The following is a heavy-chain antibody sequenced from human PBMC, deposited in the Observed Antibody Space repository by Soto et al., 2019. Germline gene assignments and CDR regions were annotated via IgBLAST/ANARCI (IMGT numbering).Heavy chain of an antibody. Sequence: QVQLQESGPGLGKPSQTLSLTCTVSGGSMSSGAYYWNWIRQQPGQGLEWIGYIYYSGNTYYNPSLRSRINISVDTAKNQFSLKLSSVTYADTAVYYCASSYTGYLDNWGQGTRGTVSS. V-gene: IGHV4-31*03. D-gene: IGHD3-9*01. CDR1: GGSMSSGAYY. J-gene: IGHJ4*02. CDR3: ASSYTGYLDN. CDR2: IYYSGNT.